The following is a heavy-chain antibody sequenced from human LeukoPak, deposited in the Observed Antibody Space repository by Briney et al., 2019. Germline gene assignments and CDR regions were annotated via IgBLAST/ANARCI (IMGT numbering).Heavy chain of an antibody. CDR3: ARLSGGGGNLLDS. D-gene: IGHD4-23*01. Sequence: SETLSLTCTVSGGSISSYYWSWIRQPAGKGLEWIGRIYTSGSTNYNPSLASRVTISLGTPQNQFHLRLQSVTAADTAVYYCARLSGGGGNLLDSWGQGALLTVSS. CDR1: GGSISSYY. J-gene: IGHJ4*02. CDR2: IYTSGST. V-gene: IGHV4-4*07.